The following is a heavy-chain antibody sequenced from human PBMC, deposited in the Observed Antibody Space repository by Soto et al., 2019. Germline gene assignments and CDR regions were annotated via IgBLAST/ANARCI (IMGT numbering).Heavy chain of an antibody. D-gene: IGHD5-18*01. Sequence: QVQLVQSGAEVRKPGSSVQVSCKASGGTFYTYTFSWVRQAPGQGLEWMGSITPIYPTTNYAGKFQGRLTVTADGSTNTAYMELNSLTSDDTAVYYCARIPRYSFPTSDDLDSWGQGTLVTVSS. V-gene: IGHV1-69*15. CDR1: GGTFYTYT. CDR3: ARIPRYSFPTSDDLDS. CDR2: ITPIYPTT. J-gene: IGHJ4*02.